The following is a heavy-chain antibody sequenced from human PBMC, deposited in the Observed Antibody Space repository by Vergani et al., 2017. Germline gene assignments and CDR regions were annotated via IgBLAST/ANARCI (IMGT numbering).Heavy chain of an antibody. V-gene: IGHV1-2*02. CDR3: ARDLYTSSWPNWFDP. CDR1: GYTFTGYY. D-gene: IGHD6-13*01. CDR2: INPNSGGT. J-gene: IGHJ5*02. Sequence: QVQLVQSGAEVKKPGASVKVSCKASGYTFTGYYMHWVRQAPGQGLEWMGWINPNSGGTNYAQKLQGRVTMTTDTSTSTAYMELRSLRSDDTAVYYCARDLYTSSWPNWFDPWGQGTLVTVSS.